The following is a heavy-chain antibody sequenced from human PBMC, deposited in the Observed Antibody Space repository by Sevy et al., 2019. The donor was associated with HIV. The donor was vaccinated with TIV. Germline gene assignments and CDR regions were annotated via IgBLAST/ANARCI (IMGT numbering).Heavy chain of an antibody. Sequence: GGSLRLSCAASGFTVSSNYMSWVRQAPGKGPEWVSVIYSGGSTYYADSVKGRFTISRDNSKNTLYLQMNSLRAEDSAVYYCAREGYYDSSSSWGQGTLVTVSS. V-gene: IGHV3-53*01. D-gene: IGHD3-22*01. CDR2: IYSGGST. J-gene: IGHJ5*02. CDR1: GFTVSSNY. CDR3: AREGYYDSSSS.